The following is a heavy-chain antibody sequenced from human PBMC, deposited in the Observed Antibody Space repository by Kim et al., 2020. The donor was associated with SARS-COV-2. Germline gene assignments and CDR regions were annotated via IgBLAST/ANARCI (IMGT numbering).Heavy chain of an antibody. J-gene: IGHJ4*02. D-gene: IGHD3-16*01. CDR3: ASIAWGGGGWYYFDN. V-gene: IGHV4-61*08. CDR2: FYYSGIT. Sequence: LETLSLTCTVSGGSVSSGGHYWSWIRQTPGKELEWIGYFYYSGITNYNPSLKSRVTITVDTSKNQFSLKLSPVTAGDTAVYYCASIAWGGGGWYYFDNWGQGTLVTVSS. CDR1: GGSVSSGGHY.